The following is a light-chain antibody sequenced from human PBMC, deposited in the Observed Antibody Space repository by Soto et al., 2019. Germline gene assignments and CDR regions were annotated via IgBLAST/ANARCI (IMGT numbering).Light chain of an antibody. CDR2: AAS. CDR3: LQNNNYPLT. J-gene: IGKJ4*01. Sequence: AIQMTQSPSSLSASVGDRVTVTCRASQDIRSDVGWYQQKPGQAPKVLMYAASRLHSGVPSRFSGSGSGTNLVLTISSLQPEDVATYYCLQNNNYPLTFGGGTKVEIK. CDR1: QDIRSD. V-gene: IGKV1-6*01.